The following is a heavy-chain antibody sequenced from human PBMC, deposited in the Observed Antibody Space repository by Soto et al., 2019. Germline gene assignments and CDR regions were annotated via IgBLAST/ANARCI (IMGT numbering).Heavy chain of an antibody. CDR3: ARAWDIVVVPAAIWFDP. D-gene: IGHD2-2*01. V-gene: IGHV1-18*01. Sequence: QVQLVQSGAEVKKPGASVKVSCKASGYTFTSYGISWVRQAPGQGLEWMGWISAYNGNTNYAQKLQGRVTMTTDTSTSTACMELRSLRSDDTAVYYCARAWDIVVVPAAIWFDPWGQGTLVTVSS. CDR1: GYTFTSYG. J-gene: IGHJ5*02. CDR2: ISAYNGNT.